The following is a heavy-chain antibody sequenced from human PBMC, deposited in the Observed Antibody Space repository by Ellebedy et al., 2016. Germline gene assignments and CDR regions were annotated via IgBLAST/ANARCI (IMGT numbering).Heavy chain of an antibody. D-gene: IGHD3-10*01. V-gene: IGHV4-59*12. CDR1: GGSISSYY. CDR2: IYYSGST. CDR3: ARITMVRGGPDAFDI. J-gene: IGHJ3*02. Sequence: SETLSLXXTVSGGSISSYYWSWIRQPPGKGLEWIGYIYYSGSTNYNPSLKSRVTISVDTSKNQFSLKLSSVTAADTAVYYCARITMVRGGPDAFDIWGQGTLVTVSS.